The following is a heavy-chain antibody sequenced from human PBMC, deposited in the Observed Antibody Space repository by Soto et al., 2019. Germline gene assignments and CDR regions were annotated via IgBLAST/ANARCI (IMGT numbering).Heavy chain of an antibody. D-gene: IGHD3-9*01. Sequence: TETLSLTCAVYGGSFSGYFWTWIRQSPGKGLEWIGEINHAGSTKYNPSLKSRVTMSVDTSKNQFSLELSSVTAADTAVYYCARDGYNGFLTGYHYFDYWGQGTPVTVSS. V-gene: IGHV4-34*01. CDR3: ARDGYNGFLTGYHYFDY. J-gene: IGHJ4*02. CDR2: INHAGST. CDR1: GGSFSGYF.